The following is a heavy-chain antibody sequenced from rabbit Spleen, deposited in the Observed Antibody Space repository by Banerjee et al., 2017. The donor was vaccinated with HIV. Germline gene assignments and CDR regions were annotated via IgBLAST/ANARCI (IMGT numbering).Heavy chain of an antibody. V-gene: IGHV1S40*01. CDR3: SRDTCSSFSSYGMDL. CDR2: IAGSSSGFT. J-gene: IGHJ6*01. CDR1: GLSFSRSDY. D-gene: IGHD5-1*01. Sequence: QALEESGGDLVKPGASLTLTCTDSGLSFSRSDYMCWVRQAPGKGLEWISCIAGSSSGFTSSATWAKGRFTCSKPSSTTLTLQMTSLTVSDTATFFWSRDTCSSFSSYGMDLWGQGTLVTVS.